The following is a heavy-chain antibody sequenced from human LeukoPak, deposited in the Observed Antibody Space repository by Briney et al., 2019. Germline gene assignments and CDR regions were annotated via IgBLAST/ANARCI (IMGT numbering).Heavy chain of an antibody. CDR2: ISAYNGNT. CDR1: GYTFTSYG. CDR3: ARDKWLRLSGDY. J-gene: IGHJ4*02. V-gene: IGHV1-18*01. D-gene: IGHD5-12*01. Sequence: ASMKVSCKASGYTFTSYGISWVRQAPGQGLEWMGWISAYNGNTNYAQKLQGRVTMTTDTSTSTAYMELRSLRSDDTAVYYCARDKWLRLSGDYWGQGTLVTVSS.